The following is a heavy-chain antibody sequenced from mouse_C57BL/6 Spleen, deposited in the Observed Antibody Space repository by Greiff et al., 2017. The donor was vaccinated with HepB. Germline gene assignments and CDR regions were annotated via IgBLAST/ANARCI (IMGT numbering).Heavy chain of an antibody. CDR2: ISDGGSYT. CDR3: AREGARRDYFDY. V-gene: IGHV5-4*01. Sequence: EVQGVESGGGLVKPGGSLKLSCAASGFTFSSYAMSWVRQTPEKRLEWVATISDGGSYTYYPDNVKGRFTISRDNAKNNLYLQMSHLKSEDTAMYYCAREGARRDYFDYWGQGTTLTVSS. CDR1: GFTFSSYA. J-gene: IGHJ2*01. D-gene: IGHD2-12*01.